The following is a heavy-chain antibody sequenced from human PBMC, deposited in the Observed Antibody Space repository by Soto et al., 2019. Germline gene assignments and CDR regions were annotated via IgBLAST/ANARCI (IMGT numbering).Heavy chain of an antibody. J-gene: IGHJ3*02. CDR2: ISYDGSNK. CDR3: AREYCTNGVCYADAFDI. Sequence: PGGSLRLSCAASGFTFSSYGMHWVRQAPGKGLEWVAVISYDGSNKYYADSVKGRFTISRDNSKNTLYLQMNSLRAEDTAVYYCAREYCTNGVCYADAFDIWGQGTMVTVSS. D-gene: IGHD2-8*01. V-gene: IGHV3-30*03. CDR1: GFTFSSYG.